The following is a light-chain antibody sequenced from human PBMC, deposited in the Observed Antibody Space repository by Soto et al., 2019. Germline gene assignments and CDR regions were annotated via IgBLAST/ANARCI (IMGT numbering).Light chain of an antibody. Sequence: QSALTQPASESGSPGQSITISCTGTSSDVGGYNYVSWYQQHPGKAPKLMIYDVSYRPSGVSNRFSGSKSDNTASLTISGLQAEDEADYYCSSYTSSSTLVFGGGTKLTVL. CDR3: SSYTSSSTLV. J-gene: IGLJ2*01. V-gene: IGLV2-14*01. CDR2: DVS. CDR1: SSDVGGYNY.